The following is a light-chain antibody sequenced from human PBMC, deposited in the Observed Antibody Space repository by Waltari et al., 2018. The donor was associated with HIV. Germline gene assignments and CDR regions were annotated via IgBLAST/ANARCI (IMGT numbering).Light chain of an antibody. Sequence: QSVLTQPPSASGTPGQRVTISCSGSSSNIGSNAVNWYQQLPGTAPKLRIYSNNQRPSGVPDRFSGSKSGTSASLAISGLQSDDEADYYCAAWDDSLNDSYVFGPGTKVTVL. CDR1: SSNIGSNA. V-gene: IGLV1-44*01. J-gene: IGLJ1*01. CDR2: SNN. CDR3: AAWDDSLNDSYV.